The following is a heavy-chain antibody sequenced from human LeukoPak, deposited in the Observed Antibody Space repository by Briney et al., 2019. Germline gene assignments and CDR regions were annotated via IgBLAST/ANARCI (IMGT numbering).Heavy chain of an antibody. CDR1: GFTFSSYA. J-gene: IGHJ4*02. Sequence: GGSLRLSCAASGFTFSSYAVSWVRQAPGKGLEWVSAISGSGGSTYYADSVKGRFTISRDNSKNTLYLQMNSLRAEDTAVYYCAKDRSASYYYDSSGSLDYWGQGTLVTVSS. CDR2: ISGSGGST. CDR3: AKDRSASYYYDSSGSLDY. V-gene: IGHV3-23*01. D-gene: IGHD3-22*01.